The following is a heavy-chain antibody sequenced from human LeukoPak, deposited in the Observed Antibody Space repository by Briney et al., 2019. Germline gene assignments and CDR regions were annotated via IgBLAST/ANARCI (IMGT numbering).Heavy chain of an antibody. Sequence: RASVKVSCKASGGTFSSYAISWVRQAPGQGLEWMGGIIPIFGTANYAQKFQGRVTITADKSTSTACMELSSLRSEDTAVYYCAGGYYDSSGYYYGYYYYYMDVWGKGTTVTVS. CDR2: IIPIFGTA. D-gene: IGHD3-22*01. CDR1: GGTFSSYA. V-gene: IGHV1-69*06. CDR3: AGGYYDSSGYYYGYYYYYMDV. J-gene: IGHJ6*03.